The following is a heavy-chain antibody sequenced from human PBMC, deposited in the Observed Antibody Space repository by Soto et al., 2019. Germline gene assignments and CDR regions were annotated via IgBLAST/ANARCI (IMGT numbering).Heavy chain of an antibody. J-gene: IGHJ1*01. CDR1: GYTFTSYD. CDR3: AYSSSWPLYFQH. CDR2: MNPNSGNT. V-gene: IGHV1-8*01. Sequence: ASVKVSCKASGYTFTSYDINWVRQATGQGLEWMGWMNPNSGNTGYAQKFQGRVTMTRNTSISTAYMELSRLRSEDTAVYYCAYSSSWPLYFQHWGQGTLVTVSS. D-gene: IGHD6-13*01.